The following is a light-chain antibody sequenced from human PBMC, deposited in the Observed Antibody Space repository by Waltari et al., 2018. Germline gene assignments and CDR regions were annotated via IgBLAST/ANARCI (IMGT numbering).Light chain of an antibody. CDR2: AAS. CDR3: LQYNSNPFT. CDR1: QGISTY. J-gene: IGKJ3*01. Sequence: DIKMNQYESSLSASAGDRVTITCRESQGISTYLNWYQQKPGKAPKRLIYAASSLESGVPSRFSGSGSGTDFTLTISSLQPEDFATYYCLQYNSNPFTFGPGTKLDIK. V-gene: IGKV1-17*01.